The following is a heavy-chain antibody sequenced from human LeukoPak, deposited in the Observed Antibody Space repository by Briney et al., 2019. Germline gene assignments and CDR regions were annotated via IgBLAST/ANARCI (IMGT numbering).Heavy chain of an antibody. D-gene: IGHD3-3*01. CDR2: INAGNGNT. CDR1: GYTFTSYA. CDR3: ARDREPLRFLEWFPRGFDP. V-gene: IGHV1-3*01. Sequence: GASVKVSCKASGYTFTSYAMHWVRQAPGQRLEWMGWINAGNGNTKYSQKFQGRVTITRDTSASTAYMELSSLRSEDTAVYYCARDREPLRFLEWFPRGFDPWGQGTLVTVSS. J-gene: IGHJ5*02.